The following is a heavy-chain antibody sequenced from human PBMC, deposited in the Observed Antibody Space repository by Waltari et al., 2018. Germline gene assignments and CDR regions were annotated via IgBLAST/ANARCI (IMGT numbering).Heavy chain of an antibody. J-gene: IGHJ4*02. D-gene: IGHD5-12*01. CDR2: IKQDGSEK. CDR1: GLTLSNYW. Sequence: EVQVVESGGGLVQPGGSLRLSCEASGLTLSNYWMNWVRQAPGKGPEWVANIKQDGSEKYYVDSVKGQFTISRDNAKNSLFLQMNSLRVEDTAVYYCVRGQGWLPDYWGQGTPITVSP. V-gene: IGHV3-7*01. CDR3: VRGQGWLPDY.